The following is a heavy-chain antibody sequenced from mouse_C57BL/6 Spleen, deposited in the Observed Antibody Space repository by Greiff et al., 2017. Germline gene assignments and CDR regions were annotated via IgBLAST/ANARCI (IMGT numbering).Heavy chain of an antibody. J-gene: IGHJ2*01. V-gene: IGHV5-6*01. CDR2: ISSGGSYT. Sequence: EVHLVESGGDLVKPGGSLKLSCAASGFTFSSYGMSWVRQTPDKRLEWVATISSGGSYTYYPDSVKGRFTISRDNAKNTLYLQMSSLKSEDTAMYYCARGDYYGSLYFDYWGQGTTLTVSS. D-gene: IGHD1-1*01. CDR3: ARGDYYGSLYFDY. CDR1: GFTFSSYG.